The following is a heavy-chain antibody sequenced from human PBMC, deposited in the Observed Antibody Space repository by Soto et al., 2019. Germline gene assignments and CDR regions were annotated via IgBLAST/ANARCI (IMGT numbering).Heavy chain of an antibody. V-gene: IGHV1-69*01. CDR3: ARLGYCSSTSCYGSYYYYGMDV. CDR1: GGTFSSYA. D-gene: IGHD2-2*01. Sequence: QVQLVQSGAEVKKPGSSVKVSCKASGGTFSSYAISWVRQAPGQGLEWMGGIIPIFGTANYAQKFQGRVTITADESTSTAYMELSSLRSEDTAVYYCARLGYCSSTSCYGSYYYYGMDVWGHGTTVTVSS. J-gene: IGHJ6*02. CDR2: IIPIFGTA.